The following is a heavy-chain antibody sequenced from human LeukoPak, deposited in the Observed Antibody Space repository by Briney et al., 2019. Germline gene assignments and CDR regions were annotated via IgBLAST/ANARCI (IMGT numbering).Heavy chain of an antibody. J-gene: IGHJ4*02. Sequence: SETLSLTCAVYGGSFSAYYWSWIRQPPGKGLEWIEEVNLQGSTNYNPSLMGRVAIAVDTSENHISLQLTSVTAADTAVYYCAREGGPYRPLDYSGQGTLVTVSS. V-gene: IGHV4-34*01. CDR1: GGSFSAYY. CDR3: AREGGPYRPLDY. CDR2: VNLQGST.